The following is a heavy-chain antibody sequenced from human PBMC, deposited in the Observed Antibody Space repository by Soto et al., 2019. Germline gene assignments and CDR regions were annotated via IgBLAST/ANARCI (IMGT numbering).Heavy chain of an antibody. Sequence: PSATLSLTCTFSGGSISSGDYYWSWIRQPPGKGLEWIGYIYYSGSTYYNPSLKSRVTISVDTSKNQFSLKLSSVTAADTAVYYCARVLKGSGWYWGYYYYYGMDVWGQGTTVT. CDR1: GGSISSGDYY. CDR3: ARVLKGSGWYWGYYYYYGMDV. CDR2: IYYSGST. V-gene: IGHV4-30-4*02. D-gene: IGHD6-19*01. J-gene: IGHJ6*02.